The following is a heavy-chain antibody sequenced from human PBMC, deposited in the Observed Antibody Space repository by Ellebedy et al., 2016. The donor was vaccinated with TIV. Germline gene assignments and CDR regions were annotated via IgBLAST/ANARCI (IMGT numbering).Heavy chain of an antibody. CDR1: GFIFSKYW. CDR2: IKPDGSEK. J-gene: IGHJ3*01. V-gene: IGHV3-7*01. D-gene: IGHD1-14*01. CDR3: ATAVPDDDAFDL. Sequence: GESLKISCAASGFIFSKYWMSWVRQAPGKGLEWVANIKPDGSEKYYVDSVRGRFTISRDNAKNALYLQLNSLRGEDTAVYYCATAVPDDDAFDLWGQGTMVTVSS.